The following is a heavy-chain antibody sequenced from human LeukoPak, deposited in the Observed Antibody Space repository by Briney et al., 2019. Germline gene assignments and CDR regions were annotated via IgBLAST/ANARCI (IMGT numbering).Heavy chain of an antibody. J-gene: IGHJ6*02. D-gene: IGHD3-3*01. CDR3: ARDLTIFGVDGNYYYGMDV. Sequence: SETLSLTCTVSGGSISSYYWSWIRQPPGKGLEWIGYIYYSGSTNYNPSLKSRVTISVDTSKNQFSLKLSSVTAADTAVYYCARDLTIFGVDGNYYYGMDVWGQGTTVTVSS. CDR2: IYYSGST. CDR1: GGSISSYY. V-gene: IGHV4-59*01.